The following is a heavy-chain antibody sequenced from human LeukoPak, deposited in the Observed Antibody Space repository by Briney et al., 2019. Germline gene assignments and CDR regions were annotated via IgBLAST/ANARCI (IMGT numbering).Heavy chain of an antibody. CDR2: IYSGGIT. J-gene: IGHJ4*02. V-gene: IGHV4-39*07. Sequence: SSETLSLTCTVSGGSISSTGSFWGWIRQPPGKGLEWIGSIYSGGITYYNPSLKSRVTISEDTSKNQFSLKMTSMTAADTAIYYCWLEKVVAAYFDSWGQGTLVTVSS. CDR1: GGSISSTGSF. CDR3: WLEKVVAAYFDS. D-gene: IGHD2-15*01.